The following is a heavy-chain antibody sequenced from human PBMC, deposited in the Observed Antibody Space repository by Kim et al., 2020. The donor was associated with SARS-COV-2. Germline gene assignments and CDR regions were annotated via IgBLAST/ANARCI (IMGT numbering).Heavy chain of an antibody. V-gene: IGHV1-18*01. CDR2: FSADNGHT. Sequence: ASVKVSCKASGYSFATSAISWVRLVPGQGLEWMGWFSADNGHTFYGQKVQGRVTMTADTSTNTAYMELRSLRSDDTAVYFCARPLGTGLFYYGMDVWGQGTTVTVSS. CDR3: ARPLGTGLFYYGMDV. D-gene: IGHD7-27*01. J-gene: IGHJ6*02. CDR1: GYSFATSA.